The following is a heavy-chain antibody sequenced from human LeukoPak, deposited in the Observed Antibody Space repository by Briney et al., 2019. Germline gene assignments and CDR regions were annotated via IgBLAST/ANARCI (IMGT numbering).Heavy chain of an antibody. J-gene: IGHJ5*02. CDR2: FDPEDGET. Sequence: ASVKVSCKVSGYTLTELSMHWVRQAPGKGLEWMGGFDPEDGETIYAQKFQGRVTMTEDTSTDTAYMELSSLRSEDTAVYYCARDIAAAGSHPNWFDPWGQGTLVTVSS. CDR1: GYTLTELS. V-gene: IGHV1-24*01. CDR3: ARDIAAAGSHPNWFDP. D-gene: IGHD6-13*01.